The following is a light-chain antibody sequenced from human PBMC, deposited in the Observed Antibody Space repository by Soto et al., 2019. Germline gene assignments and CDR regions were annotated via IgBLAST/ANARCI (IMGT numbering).Light chain of an antibody. V-gene: IGKV3-20*01. J-gene: IGKJ4*01. CDR1: QSVSSIY. CDR2: GAS. CDR3: QRTYNAPPLT. Sequence: EIVLTQSPGTLSLSPGERATLSCRASQSVSSIYLAWYQHKPGQAPRLLIYGASSRATGIPDRFSGSGSGTDFTLTISRLEPEDVATYYGQRTYNAPPLTFGGGTKVEIK.